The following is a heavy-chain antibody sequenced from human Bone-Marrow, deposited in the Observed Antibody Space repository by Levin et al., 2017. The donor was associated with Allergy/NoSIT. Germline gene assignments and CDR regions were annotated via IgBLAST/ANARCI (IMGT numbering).Heavy chain of an antibody. V-gene: IGHV3-20*04. CDR3: ARVGNYAVVADAFDL. Sequence: ASVKVSCAASQFIFDDHGMSWVRQAPGKGLEWVSGITWNSGTTGYVDSVKGRFTISRDNAKNTLYLQMNSLRVEDTALYYCARVGNYAVVADAFDLWGQGTMVTVSS. CDR2: ITWNSGTT. J-gene: IGHJ3*01. CDR1: QFIFDDHG. D-gene: IGHD1-7*01.